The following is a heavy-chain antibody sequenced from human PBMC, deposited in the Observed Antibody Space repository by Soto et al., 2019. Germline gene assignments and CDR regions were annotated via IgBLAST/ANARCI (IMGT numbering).Heavy chain of an antibody. J-gene: IGHJ4*02. CDR1: GNTFTNYY. D-gene: IGHD2-21*02. Sequence: QVQLMQSGAEVKKPGASVKVSCKASGNTFTNYYIHGVRQAPGQGLEWMGTINPSGGHTTYAQKFLGRVTMTRDTSTSTLYRELTSLRSEDTAVYYCARGGHVVVVTAAFDYWGQGTLVTVSS. CDR2: INPSGGHT. CDR3: ARGGHVVVVTAAFDY. V-gene: IGHV1-46*01.